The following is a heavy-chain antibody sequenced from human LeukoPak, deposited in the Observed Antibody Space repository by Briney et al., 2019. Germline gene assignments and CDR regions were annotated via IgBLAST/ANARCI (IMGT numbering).Heavy chain of an antibody. CDR2: TYYRSQWFD. CDR3: VRIRGLALFDY. V-gene: IGHV6-1*01. CDR1: GDSVSNNRAS. J-gene: IGHJ4*02. D-gene: IGHD3-3*02. Sequence: SQTPSLTCAVFGDSVSNNRASWGWIRQSPTRGLEWLGRTYYRSQWFDDYAPSLRSRITINPDTSKNQFSLQLTSVTPEDTAVYYCVRIRGLALFDYWGQGTLVTVSS.